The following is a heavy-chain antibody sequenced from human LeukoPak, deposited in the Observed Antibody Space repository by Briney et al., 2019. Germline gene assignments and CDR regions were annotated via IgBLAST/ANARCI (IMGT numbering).Heavy chain of an antibody. CDR2: IRYDGSNK. J-gene: IGHJ4*02. V-gene: IGHV3-30*02. CDR3: AKDPYGVVPAAIVDY. D-gene: IGHD2-2*01. Sequence: GGPLRLSCAASGFTFSSYGMHWVRQAPGKGREGVAFIRYDGSNKYYADSVKGRFTISRDNSKNTLYLQMNSLRAEDTAVYYCAKDPYGVVPAAIVDYWGQGTLVTVSS. CDR1: GFTFSSYG.